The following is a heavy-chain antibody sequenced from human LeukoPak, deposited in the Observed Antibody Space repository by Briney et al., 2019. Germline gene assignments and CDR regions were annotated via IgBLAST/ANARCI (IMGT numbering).Heavy chain of an antibody. Sequence: WASVKVSCKASGYTFSAYYMHWVRQAPGQGLEWMGWIVTNSGATNYAQKFQGRVTMTRDTSISTAYMELSSLRSDDTAVYYCARGGPFQGFDFWGPGTLVTVSS. CDR1: GYTFSAYY. CDR3: ARGGPFQGFDF. D-gene: IGHD1-26*01. J-gene: IGHJ4*02. CDR2: IVTNSGAT. V-gene: IGHV1-2*02.